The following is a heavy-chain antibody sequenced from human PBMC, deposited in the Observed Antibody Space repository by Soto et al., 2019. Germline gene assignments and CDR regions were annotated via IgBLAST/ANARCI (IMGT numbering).Heavy chain of an antibody. CDR3: ARRAETNGWNGFGADKYYFDF. Sequence: QVQLVQSGAEVRKPGASVKVSCEASGYTFTSYDIYGVRQATGQVLEWMGWMNTRTGNSGYAQKFHGRVTMTSDTSQSTAHMELSSMRSEAKSVYYCARRAETNGWNGFGADKYYFDFWGQGTLVTVSS. CDR2: MNTRTGNS. V-gene: IGHV1-8*01. D-gene: IGHD1-1*01. CDR1: GYTFTSYD. J-gene: IGHJ4*02.